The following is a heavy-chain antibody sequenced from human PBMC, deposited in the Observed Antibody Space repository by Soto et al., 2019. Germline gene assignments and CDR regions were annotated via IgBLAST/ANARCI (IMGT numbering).Heavy chain of an antibody. D-gene: IGHD3-10*01. J-gene: IGHJ5*02. Sequence: EVQLVESGGGLVQPGGSLRLSCAASGFTFSSYSMNWVRQAPGKGLEWVSYISSSSSTIYYADSVKGRFTISRDNAKNSLYLQMNSLRAEDTAVYYCARDGNMFRGVMWSWGQGTRVTVSS. CDR2: ISSSSSTI. CDR1: GFTFSSYS. CDR3: ARDGNMFRGVMWS. V-gene: IGHV3-48*01.